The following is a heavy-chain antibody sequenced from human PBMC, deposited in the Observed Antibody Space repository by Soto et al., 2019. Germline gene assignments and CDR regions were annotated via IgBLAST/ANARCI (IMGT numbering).Heavy chain of an antibody. CDR3: ARAREANRGFDFPAD. V-gene: IGHV3-30*04. D-gene: IGHD5-12*01. CDR1: GFTFSSFA. CDR2: ISTDGRGK. Sequence: QVQLVASGGGVVQPGRSLRLSCAASGFTFSSFALHWVRQAPGKGLEWVSLISTDGRGKYYGDSVRGRFTISRDNSNNTWLLQLNRLRAEDTAVYYCARAREANRGFDFPADWGQGTLVTVSS. J-gene: IGHJ4*02.